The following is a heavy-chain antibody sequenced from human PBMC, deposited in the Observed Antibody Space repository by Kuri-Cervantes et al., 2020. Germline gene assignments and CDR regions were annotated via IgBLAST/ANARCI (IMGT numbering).Heavy chain of an antibody. V-gene: IGHV3-20*04. Sequence: ETLSLTCAVYGGSFSGYYWSWIRQPPGKGLEWVSGINWNGGSTGYADSVKGRFTISRDNAKNSLYLQMNSLRAEDTAVYYCAKAPYDYGDYLWGYWGQGTLVTVSS. CDR3: AKAPYDYGDYLWGY. CDR1: GGSFSGYY. D-gene: IGHD4-17*01. J-gene: IGHJ4*02. CDR2: INWNGGST.